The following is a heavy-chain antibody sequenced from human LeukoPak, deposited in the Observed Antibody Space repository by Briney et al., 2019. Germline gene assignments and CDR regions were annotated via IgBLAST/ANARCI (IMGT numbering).Heavy chain of an antibody. CDR1: GYTFPSYY. J-gene: IGHJ5*02. CDR2: INPSGGST. V-gene: IGHV1-46*01. CDR3: ARERSQNERDRGWVDP. Sequence: AWVTVSCLASGYTFPSYYLHWLGPPPAQGGAWMGIINPSGGSTSDAQKFQGRVTMTRDMSASTVYMELNSLRSDDTAIYYCARERSQNERDRGWVDPWGQGTLVTVSS. D-gene: IGHD1-1*01.